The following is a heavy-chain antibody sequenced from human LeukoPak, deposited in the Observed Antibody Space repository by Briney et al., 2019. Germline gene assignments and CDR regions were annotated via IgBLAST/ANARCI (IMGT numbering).Heavy chain of an antibody. Sequence: PGGSLRLSCAASGFTFSNAWMSWVRQAPGKGLEWVGRIKSKTDGGTTDYAAPVKGRFTISRDDSKNTLYPQMNSLKTEDTAVYYCTTGSSMIVVVTPPFDYWGQGTLVTVSS. V-gene: IGHV3-15*01. CDR3: TTGSSMIVVVTPPFDY. CDR1: GFTFSNAW. CDR2: IKSKTDGGTT. D-gene: IGHD3-22*01. J-gene: IGHJ4*02.